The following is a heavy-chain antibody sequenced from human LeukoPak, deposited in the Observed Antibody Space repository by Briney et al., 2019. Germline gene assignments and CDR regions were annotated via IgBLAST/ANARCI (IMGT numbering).Heavy chain of an antibody. CDR2: ISSSSSYT. CDR1: GFXFSDYY. D-gene: IGHD2-15*01. Sequence: GGSLRLSCGASGFXFSDYYISWIRQAPGKGLEWVSYISSSSSYTNYADSVKGRFTISRDNAKNSLYLQMNSLRAEDTAVYYCASYGYCSGGSCYSGWFDPWGQGTLVTVSS. J-gene: IGHJ5*02. V-gene: IGHV3-11*03. CDR3: ASYGYCSGGSCYSGWFDP.